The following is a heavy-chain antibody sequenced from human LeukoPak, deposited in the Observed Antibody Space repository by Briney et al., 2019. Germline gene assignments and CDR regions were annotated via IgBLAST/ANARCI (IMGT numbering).Heavy chain of an antibody. CDR3: ASNGPGRSGSYNPPRGY. J-gene: IGHJ4*02. V-gene: IGHV3-30*02. Sequence: PGGSLRLSCAASGFTFSSYGMHWVRQAPGKGLEWVAFIRYDGSNKYYADSVKGRFTISRDNSKNTLYLQMNSLRAEDTAVYYCASNGPGRSGSYNPPRGYWGQGTLVTVSS. CDR1: GFTFSSYG. CDR2: IRYDGSNK. D-gene: IGHD1-26*01.